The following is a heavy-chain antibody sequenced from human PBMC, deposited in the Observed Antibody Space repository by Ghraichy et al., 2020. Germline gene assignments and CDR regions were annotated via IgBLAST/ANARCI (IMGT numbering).Heavy chain of an antibody. D-gene: IGHD2-2*01. CDR2: IWYDGSDK. V-gene: IGHV3-33*01. J-gene: IGHJ5*02. CDR1: GFPFSSYA. CDR3: AREGSVVVPGTMGAAVDTRGWIDP. Sequence: LSLTCAASGFPFSSYAMHWVRQVPGKGLEWVAVIWYDGSDKYYADSVKGRFTMSRDNSKNTLYLQMNSLRAEDTAVYYCAREGSVVVPGTMGAAVDTRGWIDPWGQGTLVTVSS.